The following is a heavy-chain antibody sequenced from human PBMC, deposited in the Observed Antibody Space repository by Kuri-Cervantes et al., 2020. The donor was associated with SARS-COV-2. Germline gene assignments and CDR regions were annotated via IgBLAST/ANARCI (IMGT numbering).Heavy chain of an antibody. D-gene: IGHD2-21*01. Sequence: GGSLRPSCAASGFTFSSYGMHWVRQAPGKGLEWVTFISYDGKNKKCMASGKGRFTISRDNSQSTLHLQMKSLRDEDTAIYYCAKDRAGVHDFWGQGTLVTVSS. CDR2: ISYDGKNK. V-gene: IGHV3-30*18. J-gene: IGHJ4*02. CDR1: GFTFSSYG. CDR3: AKDRAGVHDF.